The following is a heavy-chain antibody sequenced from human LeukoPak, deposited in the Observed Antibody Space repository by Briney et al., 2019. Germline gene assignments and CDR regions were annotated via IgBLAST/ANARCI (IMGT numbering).Heavy chain of an antibody. CDR1: EFSFNTYA. Sequence: GGSLRLSCAASEFSFNTYAMNWVRQAPGKGLEWVASADTGGFVSYRESLKGRFTISRDNARNSLYLQMNSLRAEDTAVYYCARKFDCSSTSCEGAWGQGTLVTVSS. J-gene: IGHJ5*02. CDR3: ARKFDCSSTSCEGA. V-gene: IGHV3-21*01. D-gene: IGHD2-2*01. CDR2: ADTGGFV.